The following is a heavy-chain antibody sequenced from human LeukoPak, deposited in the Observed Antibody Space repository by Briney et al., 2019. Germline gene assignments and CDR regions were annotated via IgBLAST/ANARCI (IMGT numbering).Heavy chain of an antibody. J-gene: IGHJ6*03. CDR1: GFTFSSYA. CDR2: ISYDGSNK. D-gene: IGHD3-10*01. CDR3: ARASGLDYYYYMDV. V-gene: IGHV3-30-3*01. Sequence: GGSLRLSCAASGFTFSSYAMSWVRQAPGKGLEWVAVISYDGSNKYYADSVKGRFTISRDNSKNTLYLQMNSLRAEDTAVYYCARASGLDYYYYMDVWGKGTTVTVSS.